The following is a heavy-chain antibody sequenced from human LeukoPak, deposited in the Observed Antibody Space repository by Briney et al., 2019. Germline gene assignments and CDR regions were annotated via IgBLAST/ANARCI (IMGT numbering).Heavy chain of an antibody. J-gene: IGHJ5*02. Sequence: ASVKVSCKTSGYTFTDYDVNWVRQAPGQGLEWMGYIHPRSGYSEGAQRFQGRLSMTRDVSTDTAYMELSTLTSDDTAVYYCARVTSGMGYNWFDPWGQGTLIIVSS. CDR3: ARVTSGMGYNWFDP. CDR1: GYTFTDYD. D-gene: IGHD2-2*01. V-gene: IGHV1-8*01. CDR2: IHPRSGYS.